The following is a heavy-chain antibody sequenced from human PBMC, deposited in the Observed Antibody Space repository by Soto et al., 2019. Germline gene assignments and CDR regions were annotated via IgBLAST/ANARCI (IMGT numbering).Heavy chain of an antibody. Sequence: SETLSLTCAVSGGSISSSNWWRWVRQPPGKGLEWIGEIYHSGSTNYNPSLKSRVTISVDKSKNQFSLKLSSVTAADTAMYYCARARQYYDCELDPWGQGTLVTVSS. J-gene: IGHJ5*02. CDR2: IYHSGST. CDR3: ARARQYYDCELDP. V-gene: IGHV4-4*02. CDR1: GGSISSSNW. D-gene: IGHD3-22*01.